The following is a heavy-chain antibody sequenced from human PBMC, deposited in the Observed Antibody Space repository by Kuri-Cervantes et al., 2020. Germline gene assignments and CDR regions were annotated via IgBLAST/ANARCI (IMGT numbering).Heavy chain of an antibody. CDR3: ARGYSYGHL. J-gene: IGHJ5*02. CDR2: IIPIFGTA. V-gene: IGHV1-69*05. CDR1: GYTFTGYY. Sequence: SVKVSCKAYGYTFTGYYMHWVRRVPGQGLEWMGGIIPIFGTANDAQKFQGRVTITTDESTSTAYMELSSLRSEDTAVYYCARGYSYGHLWGQGTLVTVSS. D-gene: IGHD5-18*01.